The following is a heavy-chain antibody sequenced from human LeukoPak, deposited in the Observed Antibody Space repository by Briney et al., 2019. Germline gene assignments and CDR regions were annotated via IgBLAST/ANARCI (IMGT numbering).Heavy chain of an antibody. D-gene: IGHD2-8*01. Sequence: SETLSLTCAVYGGSFSGYYWSWIRQPPGKGLEWIGEINHSGSTNYNPSLKSRVTISVDTSKNQFSLKLSSVTAADTAVYYCARGPYFNNWFDPWGQGTLVTVSS. J-gene: IGHJ5*02. CDR3: ARGPYFNNWFDP. CDR2: INHSGST. CDR1: GGSFSGYY. V-gene: IGHV4-34*01.